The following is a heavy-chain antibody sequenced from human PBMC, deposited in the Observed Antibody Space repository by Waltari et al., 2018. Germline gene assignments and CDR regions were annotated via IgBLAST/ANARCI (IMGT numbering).Heavy chain of an antibody. V-gene: IGHV4-59*01. CDR1: GGSISNYY. J-gene: IGHJ4*02. CDR2: IHYTGNT. CDR3: ARGGWSLDN. D-gene: IGHD6-19*01. Sequence: QVQLQDSGPGLVKPSETLSPICSVPGGSISNYYWTWVRQFPGKGLEWIGYIHYTGNTNYNPSLTSRLTISVDTSKNQFSLNLNSVTAADTAVYYCARGGWSLDNWGRGTLVTVSS.